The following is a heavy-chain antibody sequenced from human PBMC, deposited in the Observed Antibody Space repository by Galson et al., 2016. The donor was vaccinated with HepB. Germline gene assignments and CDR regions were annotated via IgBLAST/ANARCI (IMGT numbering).Heavy chain of an antibody. CDR1: GFSLSSYW. J-gene: IGHJ4*02. CDR3: VMDGSGGWHFDN. V-gene: IGHV3-7*04. CDR2: VKYDGSEK. D-gene: IGHD6-19*01. Sequence: SLRLSCAASGFSLSSYWMSWVRQAPGKGLEWVANVKYDGSEKYYVDSVKGRFTISRDNAKNSMSLQMNSLSAEDTAVYYCVMDGSGGWHFDNWGQGTLIT.